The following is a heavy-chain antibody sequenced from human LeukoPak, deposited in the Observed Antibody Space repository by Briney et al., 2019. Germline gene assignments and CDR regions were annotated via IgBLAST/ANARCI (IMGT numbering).Heavy chain of an antibody. Sequence: ASVKVSCKASGYTFTSYGISWVRQAPGQGLEWMGWISAYNGNTNYARKLQGRVTMTTDTSTSTAYMELRSLRSDDTAVYYCARKAVPAAASPNYYYYGMDVWGQGTTVTVSS. CDR2: ISAYNGNT. CDR1: GYTFTSYG. D-gene: IGHD2-2*01. J-gene: IGHJ6*02. V-gene: IGHV1-18*01. CDR3: ARKAVPAAASPNYYYYGMDV.